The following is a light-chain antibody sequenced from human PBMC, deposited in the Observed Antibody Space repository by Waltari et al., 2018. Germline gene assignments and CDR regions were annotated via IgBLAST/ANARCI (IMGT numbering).Light chain of an antibody. J-gene: IGKJ1*01. CDR1: QSISSY. V-gene: IGKV1-39*01. Sequence: DIQMTQSPSSLSASVRDRATITCRASQSISSYLNWYQQKPGKAPKLLIYAASSLQSGVPSRFSGSGSGTDFTLTISSLQPEDFATYYCQQSYSTFWTFGQGTKVEIK. CDR2: AAS. CDR3: QQSYSTFWT.